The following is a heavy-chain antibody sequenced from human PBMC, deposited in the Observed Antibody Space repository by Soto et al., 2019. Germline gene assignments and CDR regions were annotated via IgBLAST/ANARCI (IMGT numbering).Heavy chain of an antibody. V-gene: IGHV3-23*01. Sequence: GGSLRLSCAASGFTFSSYAMSWVRQAPGKGLEWVSAISGSGGSTYYADSVKGRFTISRDNSKNTLYLQMNSLRAEDTAVYYCAKDGGITMIWSDAFDIWGQGTMVTVSS. D-gene: IGHD3-22*01. CDR1: GFTFSSYA. CDR2: ISGSGGST. J-gene: IGHJ3*02. CDR3: AKDGGITMIWSDAFDI.